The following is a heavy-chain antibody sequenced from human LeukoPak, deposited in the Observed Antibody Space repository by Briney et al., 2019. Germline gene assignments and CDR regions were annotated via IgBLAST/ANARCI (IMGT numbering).Heavy chain of an antibody. Sequence: SETLSLTCAVSGGSFSSGGYSWTWFRQPQGKGLEWIGYIYHSGSTYYNPSLKSRVTISVDRSKNQFSLKLSSVTAADTAVYYCARHSSGYYPDYWGQGTLVTVSS. J-gene: IGHJ4*02. CDR2: IYHSGST. CDR1: GGSFSSGGYS. V-gene: IGHV4-30-2*01. D-gene: IGHD3-22*01. CDR3: ARHSSGYYPDY.